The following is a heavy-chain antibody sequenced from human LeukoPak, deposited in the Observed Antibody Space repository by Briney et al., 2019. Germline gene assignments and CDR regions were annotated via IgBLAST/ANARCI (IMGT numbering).Heavy chain of an antibody. V-gene: IGHV4-59*12. D-gene: IGHD1-26*01. J-gene: IGHJ4*02. CDR1: GGSISSYY. Sequence: PSETLSLTCTVSGGSISSYYWSWIRQPPGKGLEWIGYIYYGGSTNYNPSLKSRVTISVDTSKNQFSLKLSSVTAADTAVYYCARRRISGSWVDYWGQGTLVTVSS. CDR2: IYYGGST. CDR3: ARRRISGSWVDY.